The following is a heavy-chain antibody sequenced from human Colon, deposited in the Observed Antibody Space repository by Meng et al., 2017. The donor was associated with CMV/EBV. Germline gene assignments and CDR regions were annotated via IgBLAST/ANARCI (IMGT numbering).Heavy chain of an antibody. Sequence: SVKVSCKTSGGNFGDYAITWVRQAPGQGLEWMGGIIPMFGTADYSQKFQGRLTITRDESASTAYMELSSLRSEDTAMYYCAGQWGDQYYCGLDMWGQGTTVTVSS. J-gene: IGHJ6*02. CDR1: GGNFGDYA. CDR2: IIPMFGTA. CDR3: AGQWGDQYYCGLDM. V-gene: IGHV1-69*05. D-gene: IGHD1-26*01.